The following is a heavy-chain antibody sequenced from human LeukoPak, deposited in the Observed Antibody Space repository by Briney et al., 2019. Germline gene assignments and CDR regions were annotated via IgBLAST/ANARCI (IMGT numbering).Heavy chain of an antibody. CDR3: AKDRYCSGGSCYYFDY. CDR1: GFTFSSYG. Sequence: PGGSLRLSCAASGFTFSSYGMHWVRQAPGKGLEWVAVIWYDGSNKYYADSAKGRFTISRDNSKNTLYLQMNSLRAEDTAVYYCAKDRYCSGGSCYYFDYWGQGTLVTVSS. CDR2: IWYDGSNK. D-gene: IGHD2-15*01. V-gene: IGHV3-33*06. J-gene: IGHJ4*02.